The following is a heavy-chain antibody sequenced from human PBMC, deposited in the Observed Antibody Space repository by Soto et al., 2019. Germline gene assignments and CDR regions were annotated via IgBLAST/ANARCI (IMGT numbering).Heavy chain of an antibody. D-gene: IGHD3-16*01. CDR1: SGSFSGYY. CDR3: ARHGGYYFAY. J-gene: IGHJ4*02. V-gene: IGHV4-34*01. Sequence: SETLSLTCAVYSGSFSGYYWSWIRQPPGKGLEWIGEIYHGLSIVYNPSLKSRVTISGDSSKNQFSLKLSSVTAADTAVYYCARHGGYYFAYWGQGTLVTVSS. CDR2: IYHGLSI.